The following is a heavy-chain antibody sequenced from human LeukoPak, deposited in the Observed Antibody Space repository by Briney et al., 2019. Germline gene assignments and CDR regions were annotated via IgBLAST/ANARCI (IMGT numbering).Heavy chain of an antibody. CDR3: AKDRTSSSGWYYFDY. D-gene: IGHD6-19*01. V-gene: IGHV3-23*01. CDR2: ISGSGGST. J-gene: IGHJ4*02. Sequence: PGGSLRLSCAASGFTFSSYAMYWVRQAPGKGLEWVSSISGSGGSTYYADSVKGRFTISRDNSKNTMYLQMNSLRAEDTAVYYCAKDRTSSSGWYYFDYWGQGTLVTVSS. CDR1: GFTFSSYA.